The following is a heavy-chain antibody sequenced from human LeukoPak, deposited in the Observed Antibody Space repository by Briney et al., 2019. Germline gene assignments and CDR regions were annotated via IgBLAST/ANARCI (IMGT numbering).Heavy chain of an antibody. CDR2: INPSSGST. Sequence: ASVRVSCKASGYTFTGYYTHWVRQAPGQGLEWMGIINPSSGSTSYAQKFQGRVTMTSDTSTSTVYIELSSLRSEDSALFYCARDGFDYWGQGTLVTVSS. CDR1: GYTFTGYY. CDR3: ARDGFDY. J-gene: IGHJ4*02. V-gene: IGHV1-46*01.